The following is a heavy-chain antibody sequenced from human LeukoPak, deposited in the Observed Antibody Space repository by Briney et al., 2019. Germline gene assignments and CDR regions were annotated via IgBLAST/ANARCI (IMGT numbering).Heavy chain of an antibody. Sequence: PGGSLRLACAASGFTFSSYGMHWVRQAPGKGLEWVAVIWYDGSNKYYADSVKGRFTISRDNSKNTLYLQMNSLRAEDTAVYYCARGELTTVVTFYDYWGQGTLVTVSS. CDR1: GFTFSSYG. D-gene: IGHD4-23*01. J-gene: IGHJ4*02. V-gene: IGHV3-33*01. CDR3: ARGELTTVVTFYDY. CDR2: IWYDGSNK.